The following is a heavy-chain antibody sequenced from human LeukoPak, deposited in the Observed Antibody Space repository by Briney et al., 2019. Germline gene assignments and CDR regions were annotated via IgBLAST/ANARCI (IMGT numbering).Heavy chain of an antibody. CDR1: GFIFSSYT. D-gene: IGHD4-17*01. CDR2: ISSSSSFI. J-gene: IGHJ4*02. CDR3: ASSPPTVTTYFFDY. V-gene: IGHV3-21*01. Sequence: PGGSLRLSCAASGFIFSSYTMNWVRQAPGKGLEWVSSISSSSSFIYYADSVKGRSTISRDNAENSLYLQMNSLRAEDTAVYYCASSPPTVTTYFFDYWGQGTLVTVSS.